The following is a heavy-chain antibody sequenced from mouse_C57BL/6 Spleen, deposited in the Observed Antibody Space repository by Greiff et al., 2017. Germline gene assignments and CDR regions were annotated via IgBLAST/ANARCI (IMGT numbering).Heavy chain of an antibody. CDR2: IRNKANNHAT. J-gene: IGHJ3*01. V-gene: IGHV6-6*01. CDR1: GFTFSDAW. CDR3: TRRYDYVGLAY. D-gene: IGHD2-4*01. Sequence: EVKVVESGGGLVQPGGSMTLSCAASGFTFSDAWMDWVRQSPEKGLEWVAEIRNKANNHATYYAESVKGRFTISRDDSKSSVYLQMNSLRAEDTGIYDCTRRYDYVGLAYWGQGTLVTVSA.